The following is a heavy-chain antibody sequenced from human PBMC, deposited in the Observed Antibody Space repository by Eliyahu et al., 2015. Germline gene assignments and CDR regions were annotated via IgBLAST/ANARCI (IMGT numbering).Heavy chain of an antibody. Sequence: EVQLVESGGAXVKPGGSLXLPCVASGXPFSNAWMXWVRQAPGKGLEWVGRIKSKTDGGXTDYAAXVKGRFTISRDDSKNTLFLQMNSLKTEDTGVYYCTTTYYDFWSDHLNFFDYWDQGTLVTVSS. CDR3: TTTYYDFWSDHLNFFDY. V-gene: IGHV3-15*02. CDR1: GXPFSNAW. D-gene: IGHD3-3*01. J-gene: IGHJ4*02. CDR2: IKSKTDGGXT.